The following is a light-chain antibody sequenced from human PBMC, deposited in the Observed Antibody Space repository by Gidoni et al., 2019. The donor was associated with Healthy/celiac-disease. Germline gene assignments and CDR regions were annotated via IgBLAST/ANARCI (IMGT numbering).Light chain of an antibody. Sequence: QSVPTQPPSASGTPGQRVTISCAGSSSNLGSNYVYWYQQLPGTAPKLLIYRNDQGPSGVPDRFCGSKSCTSATLAISGLRSEDEADYYCAAWEDRLSGGVVGGGTKLTVL. CDR3: AAWEDRLSGGV. CDR1: SSNLGSNY. V-gene: IGLV1-47*01. CDR2: RND. J-gene: IGLJ3*02.